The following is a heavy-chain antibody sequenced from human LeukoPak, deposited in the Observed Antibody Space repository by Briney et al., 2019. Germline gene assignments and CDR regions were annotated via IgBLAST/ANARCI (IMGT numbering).Heavy chain of an antibody. CDR1: GFTFSSYA. CDR2: ISGSGGST. V-gene: IGHV3-23*01. D-gene: IGHD1-26*01. CDR3: AKDPVGAKGYYFDY. Sequence: GGSLRLPCAASGFTFSSYAMSWVRQAPGKGLEWVSAISGSGGSTYYADSVKGRFTISRDNSKNTLYLQMNSLRAEDTAVYYCAKDPVGAKGYYFDYWGQGTLVTVSS. J-gene: IGHJ4*02.